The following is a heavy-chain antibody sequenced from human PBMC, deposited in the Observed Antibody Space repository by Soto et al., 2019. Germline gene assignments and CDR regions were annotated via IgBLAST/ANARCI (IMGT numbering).Heavy chain of an antibody. CDR2: IYTSGST. V-gene: IGHV4-4*07. CDR3: ARDRAAARGTNWLEP. D-gene: IGHD6-13*01. J-gene: IGHJ5*02. Sequence: TSETLSLTCTVSGGSISSYYWRWIRQPAGKGLEWIGRIYTSGSTNYNPSLKSRVTMSVDTSKNQFSLKLSSVTAADTAVYYCARDRAAARGTNWLEPWGQGTLVTVSS. CDR1: GGSISSYY.